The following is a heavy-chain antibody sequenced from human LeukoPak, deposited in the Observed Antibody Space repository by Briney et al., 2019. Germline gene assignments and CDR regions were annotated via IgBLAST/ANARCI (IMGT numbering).Heavy chain of an antibody. CDR3: ARKTAAEYFDY. V-gene: IGHV4-34*01. CDR1: GGSFSGYY. CDR2: INHSGST. Sequence: PSETLSLTCAVYGGSFSGYYWSWIRQPPGKGLEWIGEINHSGSTNYNPSLKSRVTISVDTSKIQFSLKLSSVTAADTAVYYCARKTAAEYFDYWGQGTLVTVSS. J-gene: IGHJ4*02. D-gene: IGHD2-2*01.